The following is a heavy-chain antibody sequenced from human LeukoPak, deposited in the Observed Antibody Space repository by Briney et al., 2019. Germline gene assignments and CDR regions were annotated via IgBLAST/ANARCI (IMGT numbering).Heavy chain of an antibody. CDR3: ARADYSNYGLDY. CDR1: GYTFTSYD. V-gene: IGHV1-8*01. D-gene: IGHD4-11*01. CDR2: MNPNSGNT. Sequence: ASVKVSCEASGYTFTSYDINWVRQATGQGLEWMGWMNPNSGNTGYAQKFQGRVTMTRNTSISTAYMELSSLRSEDTAVYYCARADYSNYGLDYWGQGTLVTVSS. J-gene: IGHJ4*02.